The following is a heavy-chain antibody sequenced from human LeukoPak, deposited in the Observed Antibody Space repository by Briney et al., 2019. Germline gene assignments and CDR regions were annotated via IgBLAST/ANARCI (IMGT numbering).Heavy chain of an antibody. V-gene: IGHV3-23*01. CDR2: ISAGGGNT. CDR1: GLTFNNYG. Sequence: GGSLRLSCAASGLTFNNYGMSWVRQAPGKGLEWVSGISAGGGNTYYADSVRGRFTISRDNSKNTLYLQMNSLRAEDTAVYYCAKKYSGNYYFDYWGQGTLVTVSS. D-gene: IGHD1-26*01. CDR3: AKKYSGNYYFDY. J-gene: IGHJ4*02.